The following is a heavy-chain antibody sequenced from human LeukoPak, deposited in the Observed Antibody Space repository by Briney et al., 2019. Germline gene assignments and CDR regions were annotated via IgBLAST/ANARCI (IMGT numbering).Heavy chain of an antibody. D-gene: IGHD3-22*01. CDR3: ARESGYYDSSGYYVRYFDL. V-gene: IGHV4-39*07. J-gene: IGHJ2*01. CDR1: GGSISSSSYY. Sequence: PSETLSLTCTVSGGSISSSSYYWGWIRQPPGKGLEWIGSIYYSGSTYYNPSLKSRVTISVDTSKNQFSLKLSSVTAADTAVYYCARESGYYDSSGYYVRYFDLWGRGTLVTVSS. CDR2: IYYSGST.